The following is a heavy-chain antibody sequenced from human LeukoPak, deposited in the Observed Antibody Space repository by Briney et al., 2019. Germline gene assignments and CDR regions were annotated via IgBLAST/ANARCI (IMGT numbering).Heavy chain of an antibody. Sequence: SVTVSCKASGGTFSSYAISWVRQAPGQGLEWMGRIIPILGIANYAQKFQGRVTITADKSTSTAYMELSSLRSEDTAVYYWARWIAAAGTGAFDIWGQGTMVTVSS. CDR1: GGTFSSYA. CDR2: IIPILGIA. V-gene: IGHV1-69*04. D-gene: IGHD6-13*01. CDR3: ARWIAAAGTGAFDI. J-gene: IGHJ3*02.